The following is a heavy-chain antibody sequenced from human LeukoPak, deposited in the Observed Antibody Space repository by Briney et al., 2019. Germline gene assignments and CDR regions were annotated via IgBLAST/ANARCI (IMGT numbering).Heavy chain of an antibody. CDR3: ARDSLTYYYDSSGQH. V-gene: IGHV3-11*04. Sequence: PGGSLRLSCAASGFTFSDYYMSWIRQAPGKGLEWVSYISSGSSTIFYADSVKGRFTVSRDNGKRSVYLHMNSLRAEDTAMYYCARDSLTYYYDSSGQHWGQGTLVTVSS. CDR2: ISSGSSTI. CDR1: GFTFSDYY. J-gene: IGHJ1*01. D-gene: IGHD3-22*01.